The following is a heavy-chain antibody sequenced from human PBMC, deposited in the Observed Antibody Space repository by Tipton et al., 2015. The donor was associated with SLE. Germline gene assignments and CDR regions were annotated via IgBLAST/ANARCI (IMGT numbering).Heavy chain of an antibody. CDR2: IYSGGTT. Sequence: SLRLSCTASGFTFSSYAMSWVRQAPGKGLDWVSVIYSGGTTYYADSVKGRFTISRDNSKNTLFLQMNSLRAEDSAVYYCAKDIGDFWNGYYRLNYYYYGMDVWGQGTTVTVSS. CDR3: AKDIGDFWNGYYRLNYYYYGMDV. CDR1: GFTFSSYA. D-gene: IGHD3-3*01. V-gene: IGHV3-23*03. J-gene: IGHJ6*02.